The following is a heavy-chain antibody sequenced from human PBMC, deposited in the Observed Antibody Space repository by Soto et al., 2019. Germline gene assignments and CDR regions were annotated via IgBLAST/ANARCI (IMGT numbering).Heavy chain of an antibody. D-gene: IGHD3-3*01. Sequence: GGSLRLSCTASGVSFGSYALSWVRQAPGKGLEWVSTISGSDGKTFYADSVKGRFSISRDTSQSTLYLQMNSLRADDTAMYYCARWSYLDYWGQGTRVTVSS. J-gene: IGHJ4*02. CDR3: ARWSYLDY. CDR2: ISGSDGKT. V-gene: IGHV3-23*01. CDR1: GVSFGSYA.